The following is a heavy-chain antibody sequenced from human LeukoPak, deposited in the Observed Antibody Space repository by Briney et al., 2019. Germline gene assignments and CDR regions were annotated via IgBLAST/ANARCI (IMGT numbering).Heavy chain of an antibody. CDR2: MNQDGSEK. CDR3: ATYTHWVAGDV. J-gene: IGHJ6*02. D-gene: IGHD3-16*01. Sequence: GGSLRLSCAASGFTFSNYWMSWVRQAPGKGLEWVANMNQDGSEKDYVDSVKGRFTISRDNARNSLYLQMGSLRAKDTAVYYCATYTHWVAGDVWGQGTTVTVSS. V-gene: IGHV3-7*01. CDR1: GFTFSNYW.